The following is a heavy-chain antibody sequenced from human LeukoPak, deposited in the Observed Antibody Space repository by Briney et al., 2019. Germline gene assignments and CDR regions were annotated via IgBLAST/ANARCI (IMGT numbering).Heavy chain of an antibody. CDR2: INPNSGGT. CDR3: ARGDFVLLD. J-gene: IGHJ4*02. D-gene: IGHD3-3*01. Sequence: ASVKVSCKASGYTFTDYYMHWVRQAPGQGLEWMGWINPNSGGTNYAQKYQGRVTMTRDTAISTAYMELSRQRSDDTAVYCCARGDFVLLDWGQGTLVTVSS. V-gene: IGHV1-2*02. CDR1: GYTFTDYY.